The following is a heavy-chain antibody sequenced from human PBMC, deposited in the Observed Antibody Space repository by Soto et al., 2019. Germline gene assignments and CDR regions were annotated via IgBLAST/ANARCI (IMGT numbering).Heavy chain of an antibody. CDR3: AKGRPRGDYNYHSFHLEV. V-gene: IGHV3-9*01. J-gene: IGHJ6*03. Sequence: EVQLVESGGGLVQPGRSLRLSCAASGFTFDDYGMHWVRQVPGKGLEWVSGISWNNGDINYADSVKGRFTISRDNAKNPLYLEKNSVRAEDTGLLFCAKGRPRGDYNYHSFHLEVLGKGTTVNVFS. D-gene: IGHD4-17*01. CDR2: ISWNNGDI. CDR1: GFTFDDYG.